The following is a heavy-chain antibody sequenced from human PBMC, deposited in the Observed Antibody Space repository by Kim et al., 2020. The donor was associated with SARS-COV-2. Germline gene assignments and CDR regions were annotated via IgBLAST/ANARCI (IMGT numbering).Heavy chain of an antibody. Sequence: GGSLRLSCAASGFTFDDYAMHWVRQAPGKGPEWVSIISGPGTSAYYADSVKGRFTVTRDNSKNSLFLQMNSLRTEDTAFYFCARDRQPLDTVGSFFDYWG. V-gene: IGHV3-43*02. CDR3: ARDRQPLDTVGSFFDY. CDR1: GFTFDDYA. J-gene: IGHJ4*01. D-gene: IGHD5-12*01. CDR2: ISGPGTSA.